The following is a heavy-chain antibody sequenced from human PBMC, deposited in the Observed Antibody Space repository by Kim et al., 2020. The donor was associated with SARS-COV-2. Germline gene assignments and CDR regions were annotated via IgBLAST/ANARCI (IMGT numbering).Heavy chain of an antibody. Sequence: GGSLRLSCAASGFTFSSYSMNWVRQAPGKGLEWVSSISSSSSYIYYADSVKGRFTISRDNAKNSLYLQMNSLRAEDTAVYYCASEADTAMVTAEALYYYYYGMDVCGQGTTVTVSS. CDR2: ISSSSSYI. D-gene: IGHD5-18*01. V-gene: IGHV3-21*01. CDR1: GFTFSSYS. J-gene: IGHJ6*02. CDR3: ASEADTAMVTAEALYYYYYGMDV.